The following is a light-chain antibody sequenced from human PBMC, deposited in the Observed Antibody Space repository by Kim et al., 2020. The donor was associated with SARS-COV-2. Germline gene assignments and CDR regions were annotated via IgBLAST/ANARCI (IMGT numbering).Light chain of an antibody. CDR3: QQGNTLAIT. CDR2: AAS. J-gene: IGKJ5*01. Sequence: ASVGDRVTITCRASQDIRSSLAWYQQKPGKAPELLIYAASNLQSGVSSRFSGSGSGTDFTLIISNLQPEDFATYYCQQGNTLAITFGQGTRLEIK. CDR1: QDIRSS. V-gene: IGKV1-12*01.